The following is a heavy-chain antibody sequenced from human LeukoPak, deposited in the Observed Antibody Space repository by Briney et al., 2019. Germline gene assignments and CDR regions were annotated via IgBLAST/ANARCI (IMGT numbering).Heavy chain of an antibody. Sequence: GGSLRLSCVASGFTFSSYAMSWVRQAPGKGLEWVSDISGSGGSTYYADSVKGRFTISRDNSKNTLYLQMNSLRAEDTAVYYCATSGGSYWSWGQGTLVTVSS. CDR1: GFTFSSYA. CDR2: ISGSGGST. D-gene: IGHD1-26*01. V-gene: IGHV3-23*01. CDR3: ATSGGSYWS. J-gene: IGHJ5*02.